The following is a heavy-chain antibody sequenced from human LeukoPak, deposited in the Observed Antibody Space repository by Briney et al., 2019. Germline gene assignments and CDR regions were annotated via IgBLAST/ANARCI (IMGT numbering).Heavy chain of an antibody. CDR3: AKDRYYYDSSIGLYYFDY. CDR2: IIPIFGTA. D-gene: IGHD3-22*01. CDR1: GGTFSSYA. V-gene: IGHV1-69*13. J-gene: IGHJ4*02. Sequence: GASVKVSCKASGGTFSSYAISWVRQAPGQGLEWMGGIIPIFGTANYAQKFQGRVTITADESTSTAYMELSSLRSEDTAVYYCAKDRYYYDSSIGLYYFDYWGQGTLVTVSS.